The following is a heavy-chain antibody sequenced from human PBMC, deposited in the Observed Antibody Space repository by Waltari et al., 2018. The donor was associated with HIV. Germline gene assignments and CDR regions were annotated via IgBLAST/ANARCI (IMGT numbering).Heavy chain of an antibody. V-gene: IGHV1-2*02. CDR1: GYNLPGSY. Sequence: QVQLLQSGPEVRKPGASVKVSCRPYGYNLPGSYMHWVRQAPGQGLEGMGWINPNSGNTHLAQKFKGKVTMTRVTSIRTAYLEMRRLKSDDTAIYYCARDGVGDAAFDYWGQGTLVTVS. J-gene: IGHJ4*02. CDR2: INPNSGNT. CDR3: ARDGVGDAAFDY. D-gene: IGHD1-26*01.